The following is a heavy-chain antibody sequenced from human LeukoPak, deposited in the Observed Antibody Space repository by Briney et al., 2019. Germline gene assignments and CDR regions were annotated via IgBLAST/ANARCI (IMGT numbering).Heavy chain of an antibody. V-gene: IGHV1-69*13. CDR1: GGTFSSYA. Sequence: SVKVSCKASGGTFSSYAISWVRQAPGQGLEWMGGIIPIFGTANYAQKFQGRVTITADESTSTAYIELSSLRSEDTAVYYCARVDSSGYYFDIWGQGTMVTVSS. J-gene: IGHJ3*02. D-gene: IGHD3-22*01. CDR3: ARVDSSGYYFDI. CDR2: IIPIFGTA.